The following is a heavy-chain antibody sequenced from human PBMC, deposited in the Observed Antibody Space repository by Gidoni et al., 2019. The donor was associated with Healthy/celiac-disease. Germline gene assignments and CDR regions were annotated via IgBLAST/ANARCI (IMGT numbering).Heavy chain of an antibody. CDR3: AKVRGDIVVVVAATGFDY. J-gene: IGHJ4*02. D-gene: IGHD2-15*01. CDR1: GFTFSSYA. Sequence: EVQLLESGGGLVQPGGSLRLSCAASGFTFSSYAMSWVRQAPGKGLEWVSAISGSGGSTYYADSVKGRFTISRDNSKNTLYLQMNSLRAEDTAVYYCAKVRGDIVVVVAATGFDYWGQGTLVTVSS. V-gene: IGHV3-23*01. CDR2: ISGSGGST.